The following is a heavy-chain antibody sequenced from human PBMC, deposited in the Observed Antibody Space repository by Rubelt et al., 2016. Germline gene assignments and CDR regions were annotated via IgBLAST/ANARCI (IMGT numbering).Heavy chain of an antibody. Sequence: QVQLRQWGAGLLKPSETLSLTCAVYGGSISGYYWSWIRPPPGKGLEWIREINHRGRTNYNPSLKSRVTISVKPSKNQLSLKLNSVTAADTAVYYCAREGGYDDFPSRSDLWGRGTLVTVSS. V-gene: IGHV4-34*01. CDR1: GGSISGYY. D-gene: IGHD5-12*01. CDR2: INHRGRT. J-gene: IGHJ2*01. CDR3: AREGGYDDFPSRSDL.